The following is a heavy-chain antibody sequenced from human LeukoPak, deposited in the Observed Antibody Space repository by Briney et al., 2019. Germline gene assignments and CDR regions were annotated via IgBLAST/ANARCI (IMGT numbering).Heavy chain of an antibody. D-gene: IGHD3-3*01. V-gene: IGHV4-39*07. J-gene: IGHJ4*02. CDR1: GGSISSSSYY. Sequence: SETLSLTCTVSGGSISSSSYYWGWIRQPPGKGLEWIGSIYYSGSTYHNPSLKSRVTISVDTSKNQFSLKLSSVTAADTAVYYCARLFYDFWSGPPGGVDYWGQGTLVTVSS. CDR3: ARLFYDFWSGPPGGVDY. CDR2: IYYSGST.